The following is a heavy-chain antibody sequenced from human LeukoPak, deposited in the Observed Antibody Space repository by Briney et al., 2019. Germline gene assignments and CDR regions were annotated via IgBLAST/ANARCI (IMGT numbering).Heavy chain of an antibody. Sequence: SETLSLTCTVSGGSISSYYCSWIRQPPGKGMEWIGYIYYSGSTNYNPSLKSRVTISVDTTKNQFSLKLSSVTAADTAVYYCARGDYGDYVDYWGQGTLVTVSS. CDR1: GGSISSYY. CDR2: IYYSGST. D-gene: IGHD4-17*01. J-gene: IGHJ4*02. V-gene: IGHV4-59*01. CDR3: ARGDYGDYVDY.